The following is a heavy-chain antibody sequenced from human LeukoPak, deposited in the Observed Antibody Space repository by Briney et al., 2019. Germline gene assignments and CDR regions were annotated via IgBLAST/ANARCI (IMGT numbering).Heavy chain of an antibody. Sequence: GGSLRLSCAASGFTFSDYYMSWIRQAPGKGLEWVSSISSSSSYISYADSVKGRFTISRDNAKNSLFLQMNSLRDEDTAVYYCASDSPGYDSGSYFAYWGQGTLVTVSS. V-gene: IGHV3-11*05. CDR2: ISSSSSYI. CDR1: GFTFSDYY. CDR3: ASDSPGYDSGSYFAY. D-gene: IGHD2-15*01. J-gene: IGHJ4*02.